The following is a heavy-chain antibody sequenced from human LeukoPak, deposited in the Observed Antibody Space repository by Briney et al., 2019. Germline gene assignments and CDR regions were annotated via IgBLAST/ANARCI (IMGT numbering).Heavy chain of an antibody. Sequence: GGSLRLSCAASGFTFSSYAMSWVRQAPGKGLEWVSAISGSGGSTYYADSVKGRFTISRDNSKNTLYLQMNSLRAEDTAMYYCARSYYDASGYSCPDYWGQGTLVTVSS. CDR3: ARSYYDASGYSCPDY. V-gene: IGHV3-23*01. CDR1: GFTFSSYA. D-gene: IGHD3-22*01. J-gene: IGHJ4*02. CDR2: ISGSGGST.